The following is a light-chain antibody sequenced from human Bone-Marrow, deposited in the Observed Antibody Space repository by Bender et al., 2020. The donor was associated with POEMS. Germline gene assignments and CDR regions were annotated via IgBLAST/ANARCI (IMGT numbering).Light chain of an antibody. J-gene: IGLJ2*01. Sequence: QSALTQPASVSGSPGQSITISCTGTSSDVGGYNYVSWYQQHPGKAPKLMIYDVSNRPSGVSNRFSGSRSGSTASLTISGLQAEDEADYYCSSYSSSTVVVGGGTKLTVL. CDR1: SSDVGGYNY. CDR2: DVS. V-gene: IGLV2-14*01. CDR3: SSYSSSTVV.